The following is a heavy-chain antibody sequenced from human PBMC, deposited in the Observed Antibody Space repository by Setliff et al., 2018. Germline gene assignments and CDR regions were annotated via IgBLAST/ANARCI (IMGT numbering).Heavy chain of an antibody. Sequence: SVKVSCKASGGTFSTYAISWVRQATGQGLEWMGGIIPILGTPNYAQKFQGRVTITADESTSTAYMELSGLRSEDTAVYYCASPRAEYYYDSSAYYWLDYWGQGTLVTVSS. CDR1: GGTFSTYA. V-gene: IGHV1-69*13. CDR2: IIPILGTP. D-gene: IGHD3-22*01. CDR3: ASPRAEYYYDSSAYYWLDY. J-gene: IGHJ4*02.